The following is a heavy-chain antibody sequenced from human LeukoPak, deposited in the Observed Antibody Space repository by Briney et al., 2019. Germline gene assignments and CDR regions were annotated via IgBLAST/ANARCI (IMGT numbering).Heavy chain of an antibody. CDR3: AREEWCSGGGCYLNAFDI. D-gene: IGHD2-15*01. CDR1: DNTFSGKA. CDR2: ISPYSGKT. V-gene: IGHV1-18*01. J-gene: IGHJ3*02. Sequence: ASVTVSCKASDNTFSGKAIIWVRQAPGQGLEWMAYISPYSGKTKYVQKIQGRVTVTTDTTTSTSYLELRSLTSDDTAMYYCAREEWCSGGGCYLNAFDIWGQGTMVTVSS.